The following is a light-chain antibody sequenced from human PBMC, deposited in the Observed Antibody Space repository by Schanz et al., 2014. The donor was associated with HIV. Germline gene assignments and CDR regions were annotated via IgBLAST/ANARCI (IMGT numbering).Light chain of an antibody. V-gene: IGKV3-20*01. CDR2: DAS. CDR1: QIISTS. J-gene: IGKJ1*01. Sequence: EIVLTQSPGTLSLSPGERVTLSCRTTQIISTSLAWYQQKPGQAPRLLIFDASNRATGIPDRFSGGESGTDFTLTINRMEPEDCAVYYCHQYGSLPWTFGQGTKVEVK. CDR3: HQYGSLPWT.